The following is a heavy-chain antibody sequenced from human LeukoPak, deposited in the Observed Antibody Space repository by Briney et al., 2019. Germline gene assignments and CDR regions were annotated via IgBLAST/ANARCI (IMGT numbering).Heavy chain of an antibody. CDR2: TYYRSKWRN. Sequence: SQTLSLTCAISGDSVSSNSASWNWIRQSPSRGLEWLGRTYYRSKWRNDYAVSVKSRITVNPDTSKNQFSLHLNSVTPEDTAVYYCARRLTQYDCFDPWGQGILVTVSS. CDR3: ARRLTQYDCFDP. CDR1: GDSVSSNSAS. V-gene: IGHV6-1*01. J-gene: IGHJ5*02. D-gene: IGHD2-2*01.